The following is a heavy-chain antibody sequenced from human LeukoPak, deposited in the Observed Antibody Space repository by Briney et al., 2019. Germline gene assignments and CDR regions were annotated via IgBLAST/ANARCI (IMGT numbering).Heavy chain of an antibody. CDR3: ATGSLKRGYSYGPHFDY. V-gene: IGHV3-53*01. D-gene: IGHD5-18*01. CDR1: GFTVSSNY. Sequence: PGGSLRLSCAASGFTVSSNYMSWVRQAPGKGLEWVSVIYSGGSTYYEDSVKGRFTISRDNSKNTLYLQMNSLRAEDTAVYYCATGSLKRGYSYGPHFDYWGQGTLVTVSS. J-gene: IGHJ4*02. CDR2: IYSGGST.